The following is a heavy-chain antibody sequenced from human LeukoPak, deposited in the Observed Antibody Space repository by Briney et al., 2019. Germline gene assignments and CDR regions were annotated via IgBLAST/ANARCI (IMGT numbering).Heavy chain of an antibody. D-gene: IGHD3-3*01. CDR2: IKQDGSEK. V-gene: IGHV3-7*01. J-gene: IGHJ3*02. CDR1: GFTFSSYW. Sequence: GGSLRLSCAASGFTFSSYWMSWVRQAPGKGLEWVANIKQDGSEKYYVDSVKGRFTISRDNAKNTLYLQMNSLRAEDTAVYYCARYDFWSGYRDAFDIWGQGTMVTVSS. CDR3: ARYDFWSGYRDAFDI.